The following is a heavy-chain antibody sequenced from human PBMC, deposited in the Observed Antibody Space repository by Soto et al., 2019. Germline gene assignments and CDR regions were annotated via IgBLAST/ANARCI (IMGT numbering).Heavy chain of an antibody. Sequence: SGGSLRLSCTASGFTFGDYAMSWFRQAPGKGLEWVGFIRSKAYGGTTEYAASVKGRFTISRDDSKSIAYLQMNSLKTEDTAVYYCTRGAEAANYYYYGMDVWGQGTTVTVSS. D-gene: IGHD2-15*01. CDR2: IRSKAYGGTT. J-gene: IGHJ6*02. CDR3: TRGAEAANYYYYGMDV. V-gene: IGHV3-49*03. CDR1: GFTFGDYA.